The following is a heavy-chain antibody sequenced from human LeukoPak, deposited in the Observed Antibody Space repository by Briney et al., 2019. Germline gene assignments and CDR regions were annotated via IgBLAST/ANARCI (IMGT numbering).Heavy chain of an antibody. CDR1: GGSISSGGYS. D-gene: IGHD5-24*01. Sequence: SETLSLTCAVSGGSISSGGYSWSWIRQPPGKGLEWIGYIYHSGSTYYNPSLKSRVTISVDRSKNQFSLKLSSVTAADTAVYYCARDRRDGCNYWFDPWGQGTLVTVSS. V-gene: IGHV4-30-2*01. CDR2: IYHSGST. CDR3: ARDRRDGCNYWFDP. J-gene: IGHJ5*02.